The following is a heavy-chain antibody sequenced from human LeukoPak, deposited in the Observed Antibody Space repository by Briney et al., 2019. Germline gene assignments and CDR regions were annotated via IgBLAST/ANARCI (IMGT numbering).Heavy chain of an antibody. Sequence: GGSLRLSCAASGFTFSSYAMSWVRQAPXXXLEWVSAISGSGGSTYYADSVKGRFTISRDNSKNTLYLQMNSLRAEDTAVYYCAKDGTVQDYWGQGTLVTVSS. J-gene: IGHJ4*02. CDR2: ISGSGGST. CDR1: GFTFSSYA. CDR3: AKDGTVQDY. V-gene: IGHV3-23*01. D-gene: IGHD1-1*01.